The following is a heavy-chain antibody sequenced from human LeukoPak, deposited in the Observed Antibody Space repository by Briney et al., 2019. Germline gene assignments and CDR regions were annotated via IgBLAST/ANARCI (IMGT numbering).Heavy chain of an antibody. V-gene: IGHV3-33*01. CDR2: IWYDGSNK. Sequence: PGRSLRLPCAASGFTFSSYGMHWVRQAPGKGLEWVAVIWYDGSNKYYADSVKGRFTISRDNSKNTLYLQMNSLRAEDTAVYYCARNYGDYQAFDYWGQGTLVTVSS. D-gene: IGHD4-17*01. CDR1: GFTFSSYG. J-gene: IGHJ4*02. CDR3: ARNYGDYQAFDY.